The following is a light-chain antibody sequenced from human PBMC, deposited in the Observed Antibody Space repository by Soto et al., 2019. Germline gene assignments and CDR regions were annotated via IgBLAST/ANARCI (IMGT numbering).Light chain of an antibody. J-gene: IGLJ2*01. CDR2: DVS. CDR1: SSDVGGYNY. V-gene: IGLV2-14*01. Sequence: QSVLTQPASVSGSPGQSITISCTGTSSDVGGYNYVSWYQQHPGKAPKLMIYDVSHRPSGVSNRFSGSKSGNTASLTISGLQAEDEADYYCSSYTGSLTLRVFGGGTKLTVL. CDR3: SSYTGSLTLRV.